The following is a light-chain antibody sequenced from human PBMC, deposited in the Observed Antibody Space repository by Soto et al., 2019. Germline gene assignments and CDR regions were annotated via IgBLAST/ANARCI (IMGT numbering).Light chain of an antibody. J-gene: IGKJ3*01. Sequence: EIVMTQSPATLFVSPGERATLSCRASQTVSDDLALYQQKPGQAPRLLIYGASTRATDIPARFSGGGSGTEFTLTISSLQSEDSAIYYCQQYHDWPPITFGPGTKVNI. CDR2: GAS. CDR3: QQYHDWPPIT. V-gene: IGKV3-15*01. CDR1: QTVSDD.